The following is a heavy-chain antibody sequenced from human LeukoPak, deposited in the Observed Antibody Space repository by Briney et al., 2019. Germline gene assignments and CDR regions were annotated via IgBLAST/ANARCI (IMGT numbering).Heavy chain of an antibody. V-gene: IGHV1-8*03. J-gene: IGHJ5*02. CDR2: MNPNSGNT. CDR3: ARLKRGIGAAGTSLRGWFDP. CDR1: GYTFTSYD. Sequence: GASVKVSCKASGYTFTSYDINWVRQATGQGLEWMGWMNPNSGNTGYAQKFQGRVTFTSDDSTSTAYMELSSLRSEDTAVYYCARLKRGIGAAGTSLRGWFDPWGQGTLVTVSS. D-gene: IGHD6-13*01.